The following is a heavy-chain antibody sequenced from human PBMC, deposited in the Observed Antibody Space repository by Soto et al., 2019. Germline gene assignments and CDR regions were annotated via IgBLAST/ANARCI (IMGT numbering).Heavy chain of an antibody. CDR3: AKVGYDFWSGYYTGLDY. J-gene: IGHJ4*02. Sequence: SETRSLTCAVYGGSFSGYYWSWIRQPPGKGLEWIGEINHSGSTNYNPSLKSRVTISVDTSKNQFSLKLSSVTAADTAVYYCAKVGYDFWSGYYTGLDYWGQGTLVTVSS. CDR1: GGSFSGYY. CDR2: INHSGST. D-gene: IGHD3-3*01. V-gene: IGHV4-34*01.